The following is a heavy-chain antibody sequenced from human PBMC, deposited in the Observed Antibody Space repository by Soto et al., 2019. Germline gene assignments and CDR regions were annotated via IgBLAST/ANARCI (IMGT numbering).Heavy chain of an antibody. Sequence: QVQLQESGPGLVKPSETLSLTCTVSGGSISSYYWSWIRQPPGKGLEWIGYIYYSGSTNYNPSLKSRVTISVDTSKNQFSPKLSSVTAADTAVYYCARHVAYYDILTGYYRSYYYYGMDVWGQGTTVTVSS. CDR1: GGSISSYY. V-gene: IGHV4-59*08. CDR3: ARHVAYYDILTGYYRSYYYYGMDV. CDR2: IYYSGST. D-gene: IGHD3-9*01. J-gene: IGHJ6*02.